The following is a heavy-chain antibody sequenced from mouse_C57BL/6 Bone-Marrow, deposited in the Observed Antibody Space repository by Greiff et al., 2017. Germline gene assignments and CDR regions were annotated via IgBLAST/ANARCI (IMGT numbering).Heavy chain of an antibody. Sequence: VQLQQPGAELVKPGASVKLSCKASGYTFTSYWMQWVKQRPGQGLEWIGEIDPSDSYTNYNQKFKGKATLTVDTSSSTAYMQRSSLTSEDSAVYYCARNYPAWFAYWGQGTLVTVSA. J-gene: IGHJ3*01. CDR3: ARNYPAWFAY. D-gene: IGHD1-1*02. CDR2: IDPSDSYT. V-gene: IGHV1-50*01. CDR1: GYTFTSYW.